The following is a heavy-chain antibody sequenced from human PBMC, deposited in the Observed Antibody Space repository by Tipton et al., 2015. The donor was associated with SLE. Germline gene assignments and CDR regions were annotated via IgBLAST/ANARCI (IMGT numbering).Heavy chain of an antibody. J-gene: IGHJ4*02. D-gene: IGHD5-18*01. Sequence: GLVKPSETLSLTCTVSGYSINSGYYWGWIRQPPGKGLAWIGVIYHSGYTSYNPSLKSRVTISVDTSKNQFSLRLNSVTAADTAVYYCARGARGNSYGSDEDFDYWGQGTLVTVSS. CDR1: GYSINSGYY. CDR3: ARGARGNSYGSDEDFDY. V-gene: IGHV4-38-2*02. CDR2: IYHSGYT.